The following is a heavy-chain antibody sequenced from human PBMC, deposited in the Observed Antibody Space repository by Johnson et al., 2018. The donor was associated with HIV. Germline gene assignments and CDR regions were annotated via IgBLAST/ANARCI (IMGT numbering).Heavy chain of an antibody. CDR1: GFTFSSYW. J-gene: IGHJ3*02. Sequence: VQLVESGGGLVQPGGSLRLSCAASGFTFSSYWMSWVRQAPWKGLEWVANIKQDGSEKYYVDSVKGRFTISRDNAKNSLYLQMNSLRAEDTAVYYCARVRKGYCSGGSCLDAFDIWGQGTIVTVSS. D-gene: IGHD2-15*01. CDR3: ARVRKGYCSGGSCLDAFDI. V-gene: IGHV3-7*01. CDR2: IKQDGSEK.